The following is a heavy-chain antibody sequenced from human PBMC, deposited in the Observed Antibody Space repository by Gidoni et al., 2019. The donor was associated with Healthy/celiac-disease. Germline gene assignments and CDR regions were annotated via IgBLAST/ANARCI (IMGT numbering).Heavy chain of an antibody. D-gene: IGHD6-6*01. CDR3: ARVNIAARYPRNDY. CDR1: GGSFSGYY. Sequence: QVQLQKWGAGLLKPSETLSLTCAVHGGSFSGYYWSWIRQPPGKGLEWIGEINHSGSTHYNPSLKRRVTISVDTSKNQFSLKLSSVTAADTAVYYCARVNIAARYPRNDYWGQGTLVTVSS. J-gene: IGHJ4*02. CDR2: INHSGST. V-gene: IGHV4-34*01.